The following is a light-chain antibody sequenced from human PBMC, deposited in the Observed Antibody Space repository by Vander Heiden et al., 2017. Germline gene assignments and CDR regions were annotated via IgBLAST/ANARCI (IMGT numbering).Light chain of an antibody. CDR2: DAA. CDR1: QSVSNN. CDR3: QQYNTWPYT. V-gene: IGKV3-15*01. Sequence: EIVLTQSPASLSVSPGGRATLSCRASQSVSNNLAWYHQKPGQAPRLLIFDAASRATGVPARITASGSGTEFSLTISSRQSEDVAFFYCQQYNTWPYTFGQGTKLEIK. J-gene: IGKJ2*01.